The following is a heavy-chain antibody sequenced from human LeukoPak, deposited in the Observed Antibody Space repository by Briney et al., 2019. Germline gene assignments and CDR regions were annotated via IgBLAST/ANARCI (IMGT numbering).Heavy chain of an antibody. D-gene: IGHD2-2*01. CDR1: GGSFSSGDYY. CDR3: ARGAGPAALSN. J-gene: IGHJ4*02. V-gene: IGHV4-30-4*08. CDR2: TSYSGST. Sequence: SQTLSLTCTVSGGSFSSGDYYWSWIRQPPGKGLEWIGYTSYSGSTFYNPSLKSRVTISVDTSKNQFSLKLSSVTAADTAVYYCARGAGPAALSNWGQGTLVTVSS.